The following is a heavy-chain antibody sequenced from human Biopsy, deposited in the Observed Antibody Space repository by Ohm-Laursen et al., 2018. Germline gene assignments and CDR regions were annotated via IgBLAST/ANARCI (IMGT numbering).Heavy chain of an antibody. CDR2: ISPKSGDT. J-gene: IGHJ4*02. CDR1: GFSFTGYY. D-gene: IGHD6-19*01. V-gene: IGHV1-2*02. CDR3: ALQSVAQMKNFDY. Sequence: GASVKVSCKASGFSFTGYYIHWVQQAPGQGLERMGWISPKSGDTNYAHKFQGNITMTRDTSMSTAYMEMSRLRCDDTAVYYCALQSVAQMKNFDYWGQGTLVTVSS.